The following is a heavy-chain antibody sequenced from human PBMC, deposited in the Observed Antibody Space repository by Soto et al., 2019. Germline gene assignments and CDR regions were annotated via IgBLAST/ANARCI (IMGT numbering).Heavy chain of an antibody. D-gene: IGHD4-4*01. J-gene: IGHJ2*01. Sequence: EVQLLESGGGLVQPGGSLRLSCAASGFTFSSYAMNWVRQAPGKGLQWVSVISGSGDSTYYADSVKGRFTISRDNSNNTLYLQMNSRSAEDPAVYYCARRNSGWYFALWGRGTLVTVSS. CDR2: ISGSGDST. V-gene: IGHV3-23*01. CDR1: GFTFSSYA. CDR3: ARRNSGWYFAL.